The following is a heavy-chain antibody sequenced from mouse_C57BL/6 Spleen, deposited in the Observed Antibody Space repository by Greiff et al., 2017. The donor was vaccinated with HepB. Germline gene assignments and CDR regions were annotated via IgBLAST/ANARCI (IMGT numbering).Heavy chain of an antibody. V-gene: IGHV1-64*01. CDR2: IHPNSGST. CDR1: GYTFTSYW. CDR3: ARDDYPAMDY. J-gene: IGHJ4*01. Sequence: QVQLQQSGAELVKPGASVKLSCKASGYTFTSYWMHWVKQRPGQGLEWIGMIHPNSGSTNYNEKFKSKATLTVDKTSSTAYMQLSSLTSEDSAVYYCARDDYPAMDYWGQGTSVTVSS.